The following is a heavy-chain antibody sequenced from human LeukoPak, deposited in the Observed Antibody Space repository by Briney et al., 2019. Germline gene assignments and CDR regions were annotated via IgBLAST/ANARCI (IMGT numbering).Heavy chain of an antibody. CDR2: ISGSGGST. CDR1: GFTFSSYG. V-gene: IGHV3-23*01. J-gene: IGHJ4*02. CDR3: AKGKFWMFDY. Sequence: GGSLRLSCAASGFTFSSYGMSWVRQAPGKGLEWVSAISGSGGSTYYADSVKGRSTISRDNSKNTLYLQMNSLRAEDTAVYYCAKGKFWMFDYWGQGTLVTVSS. D-gene: IGHD1-1*01.